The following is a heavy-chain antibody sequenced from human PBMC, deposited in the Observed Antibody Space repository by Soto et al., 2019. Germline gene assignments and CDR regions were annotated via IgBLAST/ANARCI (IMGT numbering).Heavy chain of an antibody. D-gene: IGHD4-17*01. V-gene: IGHV4-31*03. CDR1: GGSISRGGYY. J-gene: IGHJ4*02. Sequence: QVQLQESGPGLVKPSQTLSLTCNVSGGSISRGGYYWSWIRQHPGKGMEWIGYIYYSGSTYYNPSLKSRVTISVDTSKNHVALKLSSVTAADTAVYYCAREGYGDFYFDYWGQGTLVTVSS. CDR2: IYYSGST. CDR3: AREGYGDFYFDY.